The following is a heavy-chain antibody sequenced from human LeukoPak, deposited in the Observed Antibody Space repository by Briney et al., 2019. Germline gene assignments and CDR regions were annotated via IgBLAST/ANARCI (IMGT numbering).Heavy chain of an antibody. D-gene: IGHD6-13*01. Sequence: PGRSLRLSCAASGFTFSSYGMHWVRQAPGKGLEWVAVISYDGSNKYYADSVKGRFTISRDNSKNTLYLQMNSLRAEDTAVYYCARGAAGSIYYFDYWGQGTLVTVSS. CDR2: ISYDGSNK. CDR1: GFTFSSYG. J-gene: IGHJ4*02. CDR3: ARGAAGSIYYFDY. V-gene: IGHV3-30*03.